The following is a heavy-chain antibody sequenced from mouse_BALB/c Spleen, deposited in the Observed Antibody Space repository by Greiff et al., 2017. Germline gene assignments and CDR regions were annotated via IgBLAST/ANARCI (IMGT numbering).Heavy chain of an antibody. J-gene: IGHJ1*01. CDR2: ISYDGSN. V-gene: IGHV3-6*02. Sequence: DVQLQESGPGLVKPSQSLSLTCSVTGYSITSGYYWNWIRQFPGNKLEWMGYISYDGSNNYNPSLKNRISITRDTSKNQFFLKLNSVTTEDTATYYCARGDGSSYWYFDVWGAGTTVTVSS. CDR3: ARGDGSSYWYFDV. D-gene: IGHD1-1*01. CDR1: GYSITSGYY.